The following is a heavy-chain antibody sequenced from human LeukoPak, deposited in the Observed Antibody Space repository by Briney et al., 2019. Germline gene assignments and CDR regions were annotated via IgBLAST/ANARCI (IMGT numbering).Heavy chain of an antibody. V-gene: IGHV4-59*01. CDR3: AREYYYDSSGHRGYFDY. J-gene: IGHJ4*02. Sequence: SETLSLTCTVSGGSISSYYWSRIRQPPGKGLEWIGYIYYSGSTNYNPSLKSRVTISVDTSKNQFSLKLSSVTAADTAVYYCAREYYYDSSGHRGYFDYWGQGTLVTVSS. D-gene: IGHD3-22*01. CDR2: IYYSGST. CDR1: GGSISSYY.